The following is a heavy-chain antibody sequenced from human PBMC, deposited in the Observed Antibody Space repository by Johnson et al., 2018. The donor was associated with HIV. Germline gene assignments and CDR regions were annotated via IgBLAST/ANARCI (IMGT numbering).Heavy chain of an antibody. Sequence: QVQLVESGGGVVQPGGSLRLSCAASEFTFSSYGMHWVRQAPGKGLEWVAFIRYDGRNKYYADSVKGRFTISRDNSKNTLYLQMNSLRAEDTAVYYCAKFAVAGFDIWGQGTMVTVSS. J-gene: IGHJ3*02. CDR3: AKFAVAGFDI. D-gene: IGHD6-19*01. CDR2: IRYDGRNK. V-gene: IGHV3-30*02. CDR1: EFTFSSYG.